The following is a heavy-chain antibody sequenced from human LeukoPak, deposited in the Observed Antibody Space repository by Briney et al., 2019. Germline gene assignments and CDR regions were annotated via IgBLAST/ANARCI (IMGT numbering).Heavy chain of an antibody. J-gene: IGHJ4*02. D-gene: IGHD4-17*01. CDR1: GYPFTSYW. V-gene: IGHV5-10-1*01. Sequence: GASLQISSRGSGYPFTSYWSSWVRQMPGKGLEWMGRINPSDSYTNYSPSFQGRVTISADKSISTAYLQWSSLEASDTAMYFCARSDNGDRRWGQGTLVTVSS. CDR2: INPSDSYT. CDR3: ARSDNGDRR.